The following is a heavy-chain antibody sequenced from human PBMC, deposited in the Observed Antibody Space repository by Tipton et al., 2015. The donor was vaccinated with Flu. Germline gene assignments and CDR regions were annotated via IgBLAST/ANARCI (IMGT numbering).Heavy chain of an antibody. V-gene: IGHV1-8*01. CDR1: GYTFTSYD. CDR2: MNPNSGNT. CDR3: ARGLGSIAAAGTDWFDP. J-gene: IGHJ5*02. Sequence: QLVQSGAEVKKPGASVKVSCKASGYTFTSYDINWVRQATGQGLEWMGWMNPNSGNTGYAQKFQGRVTMTRNTSISTAYMELSSLRSEDTAVYYCARGLGSIAAAGTDWFDPWGQGTLVTVSS. D-gene: IGHD6-13*01.